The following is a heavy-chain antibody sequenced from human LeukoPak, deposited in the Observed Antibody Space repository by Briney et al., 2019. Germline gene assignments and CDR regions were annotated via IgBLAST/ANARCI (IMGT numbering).Heavy chain of an antibody. J-gene: IGHJ4*02. CDR3: AKDSSSGYYRHLDC. D-gene: IGHD3-22*01. Sequence: GGSLRLSCVASGFTFHDYGIHWVRQAPGKGLEWVSGISWNSRSIGYADSVKGRFPFPRDNDKHSLYLEMNSLRVEDTAFYYCAKDSSSGYYRHLDCWGQGIQVTVSS. V-gene: IGHV3-9*01. CDR1: GFTFHDYG. CDR2: ISWNSRSI.